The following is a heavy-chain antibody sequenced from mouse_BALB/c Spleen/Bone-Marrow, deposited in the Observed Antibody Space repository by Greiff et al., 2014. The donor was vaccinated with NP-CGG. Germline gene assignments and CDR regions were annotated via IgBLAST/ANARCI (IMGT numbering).Heavy chain of an antibody. V-gene: IGHV5-4*02. J-gene: IGHJ4*01. Sequence: VQLQQSGGGLVKPGGSLKLSCAASGFTFSDYYMYWVRQTPEKRLEWVATISDGGSYTYYPDSVKGRFTISRDNAKNNLYLQLSSLKSEDTAMYYCARGPHEDDMDYWGQGTSVTVSS. CDR3: ARGPHEDDMDY. CDR1: GFTFSDYY. CDR2: ISDGGSYT.